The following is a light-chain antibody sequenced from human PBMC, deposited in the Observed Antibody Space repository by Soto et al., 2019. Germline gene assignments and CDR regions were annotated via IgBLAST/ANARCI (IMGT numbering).Light chain of an antibody. CDR1: SSDVGSYNL. V-gene: IGLV2-23*03. CDR3: CSYANSSTFV. CDR2: EGT. Sequence: QSALNQPASVSGSPGQSITISCTGTSSDVGSYNLVSWYQQHPGKAPKLMIYEGTKRPSGVSNRFSDSKSGNTASLTISGLQAEDEADYYCCSYANSSTFVFGGGTKLTVL. J-gene: IGLJ3*02.